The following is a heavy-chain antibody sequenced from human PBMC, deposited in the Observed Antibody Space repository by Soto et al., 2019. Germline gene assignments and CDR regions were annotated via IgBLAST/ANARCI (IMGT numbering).Heavy chain of an antibody. D-gene: IGHD6-19*01. J-gene: IGHJ4*02. Sequence: QLQLQESGPGLMKPSETLSLTCTVSGGSISSSSYYWGWIRQPPGKGLEWIGSIYYSGSTYYNPSLRTRVTRSVYTSRNQFSLKLSSVTAADTAVYYCSRQAVQSRGFTDYWGQGTLVTVSS. CDR1: GGSISSSSYY. CDR2: IYYSGST. CDR3: SRQAVQSRGFTDY. V-gene: IGHV4-39*01.